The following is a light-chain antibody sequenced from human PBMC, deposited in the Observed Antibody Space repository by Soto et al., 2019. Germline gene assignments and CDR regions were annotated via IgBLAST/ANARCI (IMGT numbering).Light chain of an antibody. V-gene: IGKV3-11*01. CDR2: DAS. J-gene: IGKJ5*01. Sequence: EIVMTHSPAILSVSPCERATLSFSASQSVSSYLAWYQQKPGQAPRLLIYDASNRATGIPARFSGSGSGTDFTLTISSLEPEDFAVYYCQQRSNWPPITFGQGTRLEIK. CDR1: QSVSSY. CDR3: QQRSNWPPIT.